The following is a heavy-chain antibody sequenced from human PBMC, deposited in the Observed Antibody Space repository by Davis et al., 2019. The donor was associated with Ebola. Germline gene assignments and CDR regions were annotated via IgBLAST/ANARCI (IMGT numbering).Heavy chain of an antibody. Sequence: PSETLSLTCTVSGGSVSSGSYYWGWIRQPPGKGLEWIGSIYYSGSTYYNPSLKSRVTISVDTSKNQFSLRLSSVTAADTAVYYCVGRPILYSGYDSDYWGQGTLVTVSS. D-gene: IGHD5-12*01. J-gene: IGHJ4*02. CDR3: VGRPILYSGYDSDY. CDR2: IYYSGST. CDR1: GGSVSSGSYY. V-gene: IGHV4-39*07.